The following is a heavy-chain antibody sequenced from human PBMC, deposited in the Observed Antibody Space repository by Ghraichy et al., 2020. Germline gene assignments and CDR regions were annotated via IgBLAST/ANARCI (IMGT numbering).Heavy chain of an antibody. J-gene: IGHJ4*02. Sequence: SETLSLTCTVSGGSISSGGYYWSWIRQHPGKGLEWIGYIYYSGSTYYNPSLKSRVTISVDTSKNQFSLKLSSVTAADTAVYYCARVGLGYCSGGSCYDEDTLDYYFDYWGQGTLVTVSS. CDR2: IYYSGST. CDR1: GGSISSGGYY. V-gene: IGHV4-31*03. CDR3: ARVGLGYCSGGSCYDEDTLDYYFDY. D-gene: IGHD2-15*01.